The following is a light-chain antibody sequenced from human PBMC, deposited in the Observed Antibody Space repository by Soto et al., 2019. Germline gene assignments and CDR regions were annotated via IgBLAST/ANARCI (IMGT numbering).Light chain of an antibody. CDR3: CSYAGSSLLV. CDR1: SSVFGSYNL. V-gene: IGLV2-23*02. J-gene: IGLJ3*02. Sequence: QSALTQPASGSGAPGQSITISLPGNSSVFGSYNLVSRYQPLPGKAPKLIIYEVTGRPSGISSRFSGSKSGNTASLTISGLQGEDEAYYYCCSYAGSSLLVFGGGTKLTVL. CDR2: EVT.